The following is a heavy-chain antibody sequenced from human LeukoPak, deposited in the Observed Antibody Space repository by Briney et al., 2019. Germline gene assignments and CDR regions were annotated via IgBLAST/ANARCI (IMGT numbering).Heavy chain of an antibody. D-gene: IGHD3-3*01. V-gene: IGHV4-4*02. J-gene: IGHJ6*02. CDR1: GGSISSSNW. Sequence: PSETLSLTCAVSGGSISSSNWWSWVRQPPGKGLEWIGEIYHSGSTNYNPSLKSRVTISVDTSKNQFSLKLSSVTAADTAVYYCARDKAAPYYDFWSGYYSYYGMDVWGQGTTVTVSS. CDR3: ARDKAAPYYDFWSGYYSYYGMDV. CDR2: IYHSGST.